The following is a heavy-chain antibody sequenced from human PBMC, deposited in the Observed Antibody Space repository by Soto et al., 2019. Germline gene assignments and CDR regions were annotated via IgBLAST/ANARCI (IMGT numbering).Heavy chain of an antibody. Sequence: QVQLEQSGAEVKKPGASVKVSCKTSGYTFSSYGVSWVRQAPGQGLEWMAWISGSRGITYYAPNFQGRFTVTTDTSTGTASRELRSLRSDDSGIYYCARGNYFASGTFDYWGQGTLVTVSS. D-gene: IGHD3-10*01. J-gene: IGHJ4*02. CDR2: ISGSRGIT. V-gene: IGHV1-18*01. CDR1: GYTFSSYG. CDR3: ARGNYFASGTFDY.